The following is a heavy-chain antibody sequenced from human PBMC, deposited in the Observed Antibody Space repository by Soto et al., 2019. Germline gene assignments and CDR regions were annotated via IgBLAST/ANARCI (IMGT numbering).Heavy chain of an antibody. D-gene: IGHD6-19*01. J-gene: IGHJ4*02. Sequence: QVQLVQSGAEVKKPGSSVKVSCKASGGTFSSYTISWVRQAPGQGLEWMGRIIPILGIANYAQKFQGRVTITADKSTSTAYMERSSLRSEDTAVYYCARDEVRSSGFWGQGTLVTVSS. V-gene: IGHV1-69*08. CDR1: GGTFSSYT. CDR2: IIPILGIA. CDR3: ARDEVRSSGF.